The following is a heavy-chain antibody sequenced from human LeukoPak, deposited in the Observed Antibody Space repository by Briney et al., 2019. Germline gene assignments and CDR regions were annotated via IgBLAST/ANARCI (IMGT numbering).Heavy chain of an antibody. D-gene: IGHD2-21*02. J-gene: IGHJ3*02. V-gene: IGHV3-7*01. CDR1: SFIFSNYW. CDR3: ARNTVPPAYCGGDCYSDAFDI. Sequence: GGSLRLSCAASSFIFSNYWMTWVRQAPGKGLEWVANIKEDGSIRNYVDSVKGRFTVSRDNARDLLYLQMNSLRAEDTAVYYCARNTVPPAYCGGDCYSDAFDIWGQGTMVTVSS. CDR2: IKEDGSIR.